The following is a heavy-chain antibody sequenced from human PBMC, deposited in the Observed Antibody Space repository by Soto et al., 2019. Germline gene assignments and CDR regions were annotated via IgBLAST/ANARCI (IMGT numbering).Heavy chain of an antibody. CDR2: ISQSGDET. J-gene: IGHJ4*02. D-gene: IGHD2-2*01. CDR1: GFTFSNDA. V-gene: IGHV3-23*01. Sequence: EVQLLESGGGLVQPGGSLRLSCAASGFTFSNDAMTWVRQVPGKGLEWVSSISQSGDETYHADSVKGRFTISRDNSKNTLYLQMSSLRAEDTAVYYCAKRRSRGGFVDYWGQGTLVAVSS. CDR3: AKRRSRGGFVDY.